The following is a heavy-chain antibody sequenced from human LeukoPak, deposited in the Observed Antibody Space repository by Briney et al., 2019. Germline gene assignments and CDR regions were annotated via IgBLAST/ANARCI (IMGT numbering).Heavy chain of an antibody. J-gene: IGHJ4*02. CDR1: GFTFDDYA. Sequence: GRSLRLSCAASGFTFDDYAMHWVRQAPGKGLEWVSGISWNSGSIGYADSVKGRFTISRDNAKNSLYLQMNSLRAEDTAVYYCARASGDIVETATMGSYWGQGTLVTVSS. CDR3: ARASGDIVETATMGSY. D-gene: IGHD5-18*01. CDR2: ISWNSGSI. V-gene: IGHV3-9*01.